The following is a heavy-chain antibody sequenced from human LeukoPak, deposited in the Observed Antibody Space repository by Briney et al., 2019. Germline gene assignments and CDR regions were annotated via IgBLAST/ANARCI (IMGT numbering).Heavy chain of an antibody. CDR2: ISSSSSTI. V-gene: IGHV3-48*01. J-gene: IGHJ4*02. Sequence: GGSLRLSCAASGFTFSSYSMNWVRQAPGKGLEWASYISSSSSTIYYADSVKGRFTISRDNAKNSLYLQMNSLRAEDTAVYYCARDLEYLGWDYWGQGTLVTVSS. D-gene: IGHD2/OR15-2a*01. CDR3: ARDLEYLGWDY. CDR1: GFTFSSYS.